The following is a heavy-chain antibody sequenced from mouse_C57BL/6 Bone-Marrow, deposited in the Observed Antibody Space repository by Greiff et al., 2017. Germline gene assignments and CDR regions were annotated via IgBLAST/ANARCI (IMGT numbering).Heavy chain of an antibody. CDR2: IDPSDSYT. V-gene: IGHV1-50*01. CDR1: GYTFTSYW. CDR3: AREDYWHGYFDV. Sequence: QVHVKQPGAELVKPGASVKLSCKASGYTFTSYWMQWVKQRPGQGLEWIGEIDPSDSYTNYNQKFKGKATLTVDTSSSTAYMQLSSLTSEDSAVYYCAREDYWHGYFDVWGTGTTVTVSS. J-gene: IGHJ1*03. D-gene: IGHD2-13*01.